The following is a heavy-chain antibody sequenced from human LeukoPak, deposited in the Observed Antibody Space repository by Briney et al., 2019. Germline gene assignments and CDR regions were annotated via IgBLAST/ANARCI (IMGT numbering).Heavy chain of an antibody. CDR2: IVVGSGNT. Sequence: GASVKVSCKASGFTFTSSAMQWVRQARGQRLEWIGWIVVGSGNTNYAQKFQERVTITRDMSTSTAYMELSSLKSEDTAVYYCAAASGSSDAFDIWGQGTMVTVSS. CDR3: AAASGSSDAFDI. D-gene: IGHD1-26*01. J-gene: IGHJ3*02. CDR1: GFTFTSSA. V-gene: IGHV1-58*02.